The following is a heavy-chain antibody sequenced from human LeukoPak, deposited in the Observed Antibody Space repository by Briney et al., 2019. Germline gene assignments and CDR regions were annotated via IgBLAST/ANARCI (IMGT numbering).Heavy chain of an antibody. CDR2: IYTSGST. CDR3: ARDVLAQQLDWFDP. D-gene: IGHD6-13*01. V-gene: IGHV4-4*07. Sequence: KPSETLSLTCTVSGGSISSYYWSRIRQPAGKGLEWIGRIYTSGSTNYNPSLKSRVTMSVDTSKNQFSLKLSSVTAAVTAVYYCARDVLAQQLDWFDPWGQVTLVTVSS. CDR1: GGSISSYY. J-gene: IGHJ5*02.